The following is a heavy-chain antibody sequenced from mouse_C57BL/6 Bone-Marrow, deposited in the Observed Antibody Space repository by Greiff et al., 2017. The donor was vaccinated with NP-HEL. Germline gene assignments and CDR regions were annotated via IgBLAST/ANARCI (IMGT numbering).Heavy chain of an antibody. J-gene: IGHJ3*01. Sequence: DVTLVESGGGLVKPGGSLKLSCAASGFTFSSYAMSWVRQTPEKRLEWVATISDGGSYTYYPDNVKGRFTISRDNAKNNLYLQMSHLKSEDTAMYYCARDYYYGSSPFAYWGQGTLVTVSA. CDR3: ARDYYYGSSPFAY. CDR2: ISDGGSYT. V-gene: IGHV5-4*01. CDR1: GFTFSSYA. D-gene: IGHD1-1*01.